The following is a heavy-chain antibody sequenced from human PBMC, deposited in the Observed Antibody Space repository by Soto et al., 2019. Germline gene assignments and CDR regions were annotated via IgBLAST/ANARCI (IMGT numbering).Heavy chain of an antibody. D-gene: IGHD2-15*01. J-gene: IGHJ6*02. V-gene: IGHV3-74*01. CDR2: IKYTGSTT. CDR1: GFTFSSHW. CDR3: ARGLLNLYGMDV. Sequence: EVQLVESGGGLVQPGGSLRLSCAASGFTFSSHWMHWVRQTPGKGLVWVSRIKYTGSTTDYADSVKGRFTISRDNAKNTLYLQMSNLGAEDTAVYYCARGLLNLYGMDVWGQGTTVTVSS.